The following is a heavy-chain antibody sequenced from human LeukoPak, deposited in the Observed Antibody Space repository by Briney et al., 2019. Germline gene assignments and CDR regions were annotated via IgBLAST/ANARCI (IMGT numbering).Heavy chain of an antibody. CDR3: TIETAARPLDY. J-gene: IGHJ4*02. CDR1: GFTFSNAW. V-gene: IGHV3-15*01. CDR2: IKSKTDGGTT. D-gene: IGHD6-6*01. Sequence: TGGSLRLSCAASGFTFSNAWMSWVRQAPGKGLEWVGRIKSKTDGGTTDYAAPVKGRFTISRDDSKNTLYLQMNSLKTEDTAVYYCTIETAARPLDYWGQGTLVTVSS.